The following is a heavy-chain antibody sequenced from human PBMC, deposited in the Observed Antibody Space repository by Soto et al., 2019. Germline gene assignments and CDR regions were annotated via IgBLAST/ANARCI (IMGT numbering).Heavy chain of an antibody. D-gene: IGHD2-15*01. J-gene: IGHJ6*02. CDR1: GFTFSSYS. Sequence: GGSLRLSCAASGFTFSSYSMNWVRQAPGKGLEWVSSISSSSSYIYYADSVKGRFTISRDNAKNSLYLQMNSLRADDTAVYYCARLGGYCSGGSCPYGMDVWGQGTTVTVSS. CDR3: ARLGGYCSGGSCPYGMDV. CDR2: ISSSSSYI. V-gene: IGHV3-21*01.